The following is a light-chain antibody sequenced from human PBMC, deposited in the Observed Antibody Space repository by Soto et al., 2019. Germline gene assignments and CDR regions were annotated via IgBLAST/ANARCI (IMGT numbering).Light chain of an antibody. J-gene: IGKJ1*01. CDR2: MVS. V-gene: IGKV2-30*01. CDR3: LQGTHWPWT. CDR1: QSLVSRDGNTY. Sequence: DVVVTQSPLYLPVTLGQAASISCRSSQSLVSRDGNTYLNWLQQRPGQSPRRLIYMVSKRDSGVPDRFSGSGSGTDFTLKISRVEAEDVGIYYCLQGTHWPWTFAQGTRVDIK.